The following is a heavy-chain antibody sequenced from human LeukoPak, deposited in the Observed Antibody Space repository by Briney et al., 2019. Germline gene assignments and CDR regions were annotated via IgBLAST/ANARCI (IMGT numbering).Heavy chain of an antibody. J-gene: IGHJ4*02. D-gene: IGHD5-18*01. CDR3: ARGIQLWPY. CDR1: GGSFSGYY. Sequence: SETLSLTCAVYGGSFSGYYWSWIRQPPGKGLEWIGEINHSGSTNYNPSLKSRVTISVDTSKNQFSLTLSSVTAADTAVYYCARGIQLWPYWGQGTLVTVSS. V-gene: IGHV4-34*01. CDR2: INHSGST.